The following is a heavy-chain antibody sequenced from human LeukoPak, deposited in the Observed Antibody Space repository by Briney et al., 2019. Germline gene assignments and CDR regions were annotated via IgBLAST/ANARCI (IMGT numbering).Heavy chain of an antibody. J-gene: IGHJ1*01. CDR1: GYTFTSYY. CDR3: ARGRIAVAGTTLYFQH. D-gene: IGHD6-19*01. CDR2: INPSGGST. V-gene: IGHV1-46*01. Sequence: ASVKVSCKASGYTFTSYYMHWVRQAPGQGLEWMGIINPSGGSTSYAQKFQGRVTMTRDTSTSTVYMELSSLRSEDTAVYYCARGRIAVAGTTLYFQHWGQGTLVTVSS.